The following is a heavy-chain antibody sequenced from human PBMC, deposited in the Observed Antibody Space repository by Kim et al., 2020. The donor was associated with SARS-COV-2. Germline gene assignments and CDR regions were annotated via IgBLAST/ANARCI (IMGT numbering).Heavy chain of an antibody. J-gene: IGHJ4*02. CDR1: GFTFSSYS. V-gene: IGHV3-21*04. Sequence: GGSLRLSCAASGFTFSSYSMNWVRQAPGKGLEWVSSISSSSSYIYYADSVKGRFTISRDNAKNSLYLQMNSLRAEDTAVYYCARDMGLLLWFGEPDYWGQGTLVTVSS. CDR3: ARDMGLLLWFGEPDY. CDR2: ISSSSSYI. D-gene: IGHD3-10*01.